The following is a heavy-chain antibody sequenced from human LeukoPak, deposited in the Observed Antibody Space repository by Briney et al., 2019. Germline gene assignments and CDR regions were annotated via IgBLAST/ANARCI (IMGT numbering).Heavy chain of an antibody. CDR3: ARVGTVPRGDPHDY. D-gene: IGHD4-17*01. CDR2: ISAYNGNT. CDR1: GGTFSSYA. Sequence: ASVKVSCKASGGTFSSYAISWVRQAPGQGLEWMGWISAYNGNTNYAQKLQGRVTMTTDTSTSTAYMELRSLRSDDTAVYYCARVGTVPRGDPHDYWGQGTLVTVSS. V-gene: IGHV1-18*01. J-gene: IGHJ4*02.